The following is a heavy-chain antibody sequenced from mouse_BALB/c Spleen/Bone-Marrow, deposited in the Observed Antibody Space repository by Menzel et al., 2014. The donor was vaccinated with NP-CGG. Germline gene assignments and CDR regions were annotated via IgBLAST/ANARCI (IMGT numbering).Heavy chain of an antibody. V-gene: IGHV14-3*02. CDR3: VPLTAAFFS. CDR1: GFNIKDTY. Sequence: EVQLVESGAELVKPGASVKLSCTASGFNIKDTYMHWVKQRPEQGLEWIGRIDPANDYTKYDPKFQGKATITTDTSSNAASLRISGLTCQDTAVYNCVPLTAAFFSWGPRAPLTVSS. J-gene: IGHJ2*01. D-gene: IGHD4-1*01. CDR2: IDPANDYT.